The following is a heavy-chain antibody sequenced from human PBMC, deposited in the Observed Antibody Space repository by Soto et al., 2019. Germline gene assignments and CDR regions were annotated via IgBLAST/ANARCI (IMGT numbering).Heavy chain of an antibody. J-gene: IGHJ4*02. CDR2: INPNSGGT. V-gene: IGHV1-2*02. Sequence: ASVEVSCEASGYTFTGYYIHWVRQAPGQGLEWMGWINPNSGGTNYAQKFQGRVTMTRDTSISTAYVELSRLRSDDTAVYYCARGSGLIDYWGQGTLVTVSS. D-gene: IGHD2-15*01. CDR1: GYTFTGYY. CDR3: ARGSGLIDY.